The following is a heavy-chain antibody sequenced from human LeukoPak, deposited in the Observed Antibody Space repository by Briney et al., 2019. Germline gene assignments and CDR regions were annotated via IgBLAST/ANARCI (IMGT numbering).Heavy chain of an antibody. Sequence: GGSLRLSCAASGFTVSSNHMTWVRQAPGKGLEWVSVIYSGGSTYYADSVKGRFTISRDNSKNTLYLQMNSLRAEDTAVYYCARDFGDSSGYHFGSTDYYGMDVWGQGTTVTVSS. CDR2: IYSGGST. V-gene: IGHV3-53*01. CDR3: ARDFGDSSGYHFGSTDYYGMDV. J-gene: IGHJ6*02. CDR1: GFTVSSNH. D-gene: IGHD3-22*01.